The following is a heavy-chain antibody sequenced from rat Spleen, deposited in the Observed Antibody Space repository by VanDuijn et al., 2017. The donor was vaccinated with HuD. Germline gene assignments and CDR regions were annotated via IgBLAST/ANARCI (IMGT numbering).Heavy chain of an antibody. J-gene: IGHJ2*01. CDR3: ARRYYSGFDY. V-gene: IGHV5S13*01. CDR2: ISVGGGNT. D-gene: IGHD1-1*01. CDR1: GFTFSNSA. Sequence: EVQLVESGGGLVQPGRSLKLSCAASGFTFSNSAMAWVRQAPTKGLEWVASISVGGGNTYYRDSVKGRFTVSRDNAKNTLYLRMDSLRSEDTATYYCARRYYSGFDYWGQGVMVTVSS.